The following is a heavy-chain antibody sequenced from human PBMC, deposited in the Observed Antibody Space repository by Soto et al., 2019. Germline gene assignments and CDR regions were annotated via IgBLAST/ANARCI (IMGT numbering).Heavy chain of an antibody. CDR2: IIPIFGTA. D-gene: IGHD6-6*01. V-gene: IGHV1-69*13. J-gene: IGHJ6*02. Sequence: SVKVSCKASGGTFSSYAISWVRQAPGQGLEWMGGIIPIFGTANYAQKFQSRVTITADESTSTAYMELSSLRSEDTAVYYCASTYSSSSAYYYYYGMDVWGQGTTVTVSS. CDR3: ASTYSSSSAYYYYYGMDV. CDR1: GGTFSSYA.